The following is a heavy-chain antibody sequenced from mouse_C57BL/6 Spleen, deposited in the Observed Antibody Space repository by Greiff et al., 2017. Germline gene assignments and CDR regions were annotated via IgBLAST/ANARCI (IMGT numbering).Heavy chain of an antibody. Sequence: VQLQQSGPELVKPGASVKISCKASGYSFTGYYMNWVKQSPEKSLEWIGEINPSTGGTTYNQKFKAKATLTVDKSSSTAYMQLKSLTSEDSAVYYCARGSNYERYFDYWGQGTTLTVSS. V-gene: IGHV1-42*01. J-gene: IGHJ2*01. CDR3: ARGSNYERYFDY. D-gene: IGHD2-5*01. CDR1: GYSFTGYY. CDR2: INPSTGGT.